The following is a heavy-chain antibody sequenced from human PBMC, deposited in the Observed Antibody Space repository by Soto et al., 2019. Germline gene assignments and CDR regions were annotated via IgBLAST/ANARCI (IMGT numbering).Heavy chain of an antibody. CDR1: GFSFSSYD. Sequence: QVQLVESGGGVVQPGRSLRLSCVGSGFSFSSYDMNWVRQAPGTGLEWVALMSYDGSKKYYGDSVRGRVTISRDNSKNPLYLQMDPLRPEDTAIYYCAKDLKPGSRWSLGGVEHCMDVWGRGTTVSVSS. D-gene: IGHD3-16*01. CDR2: MSYDGSKK. V-gene: IGHV3-30*18. CDR3: AKDLKPGSRWSLGGVEHCMDV. J-gene: IGHJ6*03.